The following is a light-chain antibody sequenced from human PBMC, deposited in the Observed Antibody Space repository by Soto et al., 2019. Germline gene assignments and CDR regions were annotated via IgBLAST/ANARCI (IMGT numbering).Light chain of an antibody. V-gene: IGKV3-11*01. CDR1: QSVNSY. CDR3: QHRSICPVS. CDR2: DAS. Sequence: EIVLTQSPATLSLSPGERATLSCRASQSVNSYLAWYQQKPGLAPRLLIYDASSRATGIPARFSGSGSGTDFTLTISSLDPEDFAVYYCQHRSICPVSFGQGTRLEIK. J-gene: IGKJ5*01.